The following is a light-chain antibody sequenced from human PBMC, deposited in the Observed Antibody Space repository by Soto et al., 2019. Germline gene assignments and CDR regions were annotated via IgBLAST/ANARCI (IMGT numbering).Light chain of an antibody. CDR3: GSWDSSLSAYV. V-gene: IGLV1-51*01. CDR2: DDN. Sequence: QSVLTQPPSVSAAPGQKVTISCSRSSSNIGGNSVSWYQQLPGTAPKLLIYDDNTRPSGIPDRFSGSKSGTSATLGITGFQTGDEADYYCGSWDSSLSAYVFGTGTKVTVL. CDR1: SSNIGGNS. J-gene: IGLJ1*01.